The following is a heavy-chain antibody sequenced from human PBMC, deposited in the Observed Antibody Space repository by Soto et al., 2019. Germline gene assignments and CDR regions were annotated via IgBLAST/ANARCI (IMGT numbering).Heavy chain of an antibody. CDR2: VWFDGSIQ. D-gene: IGHD2-21*01. CDR1: GFTFSDSG. Sequence: GGSLRLSCVASGFTFSDSGIQWVRHAPDKGLEWVAVVWFDGSIQYYGDSVKGRFTISRDNSNNTVDLQMNNLRAEDTAVYYCARVDFGGNSYCCDYWGQGTPVTVSS. J-gene: IGHJ4*02. CDR3: ARVDFGGNSYCCDY. V-gene: IGHV3-33*01.